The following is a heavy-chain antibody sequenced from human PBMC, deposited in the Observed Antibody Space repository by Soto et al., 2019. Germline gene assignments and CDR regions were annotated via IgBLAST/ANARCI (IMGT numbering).Heavy chain of an antibody. CDR1: GGSISTSNW. D-gene: IGHD1-1*01. J-gene: IGHJ4*02. CDR2: GYHSGST. CDR3: ARTSTSLTRFDY. Sequence: QVQLQESGPGLVKPSGTLSLTCAVSGGSISTSNWWSWVRQPPGKGLEWIGEGYHSGSTNYNPSFKSRVAMSVDKSKNQFSLKLNSVTAADTALYYCARTSTSLTRFDYWGQGSLVTVSS. V-gene: IGHV4-4*02.